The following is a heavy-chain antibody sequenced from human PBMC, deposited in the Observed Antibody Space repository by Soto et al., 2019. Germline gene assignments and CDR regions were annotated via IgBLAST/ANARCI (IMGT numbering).Heavy chain of an antibody. J-gene: IGHJ4*02. Sequence: QVQLVQSGAEVKKPGASVKVSCKASGYTFTSYYMHWVRQAPGQGLEWMGIINPSGGSTSYAQKFQGRVTMTRDTSTSTGYMELSSLRSEDTAVYYCARDDVDTAMVTGGGRDKRGDYWGQGTLVTVSS. CDR3: ARDDVDTAMVTGGGRDKRGDY. CDR1: GYTFTSYY. V-gene: IGHV1-46*01. CDR2: INPSGGST. D-gene: IGHD5-18*01.